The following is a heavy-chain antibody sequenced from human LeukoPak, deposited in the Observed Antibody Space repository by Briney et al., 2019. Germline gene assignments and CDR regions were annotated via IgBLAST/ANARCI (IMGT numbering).Heavy chain of an antibody. CDR2: ISGSGGST. V-gene: IGHV3-23*01. CDR1: GFTFSSYA. Sequence: PGGSLRLSCAASGFTFSSYAMSWVRQAPGKGLEWVSAISGSGGSTYYADSVKGRFTISRDNSKNTLYLQMNSLRAEDTAVYYCAKAQYDFWSGDTNFDYWGQGTLVTVSS. CDR3: AKAQYDFWSGDTNFDY. D-gene: IGHD3-3*01. J-gene: IGHJ4*02.